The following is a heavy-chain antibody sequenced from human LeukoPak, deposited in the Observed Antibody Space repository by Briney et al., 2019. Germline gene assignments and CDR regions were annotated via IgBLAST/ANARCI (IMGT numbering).Heavy chain of an antibody. CDR3: AKGSSGSWGRLDY. Sequence: GGSLRLSCAASGFTFSSYAMSWVRQAPGKGLEWVSAISGSGGSTYYADSVKGRFTISRDNSKNTLYLQMNSLRAEDTAVYFCAKGSSGSWGRLDYWDQGTLVTVSS. D-gene: IGHD3-10*01. J-gene: IGHJ4*02. V-gene: IGHV3-23*01. CDR2: ISGSGGST. CDR1: GFTFSSYA.